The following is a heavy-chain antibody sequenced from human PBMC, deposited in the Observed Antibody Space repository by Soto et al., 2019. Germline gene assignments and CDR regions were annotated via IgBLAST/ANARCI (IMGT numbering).Heavy chain of an antibody. V-gene: IGHV4-31*03. J-gene: IGHJ4*02. CDR1: GGSISSGGYY. CDR2: IYYSGST. D-gene: IGHD2-2*01. CDR3: ARVEEYCSSTSCQRGVDY. Sequence: PSETLSLTCTVSGGSISSGGYYWSWIRQHPGKGLEWIGYIYYSGSTYYNPSLKSRVTISVDASKNQFSLKLSSVTAADTAVYYCARVEEYCSSTSCQRGVDYWGQGTLVTVSS.